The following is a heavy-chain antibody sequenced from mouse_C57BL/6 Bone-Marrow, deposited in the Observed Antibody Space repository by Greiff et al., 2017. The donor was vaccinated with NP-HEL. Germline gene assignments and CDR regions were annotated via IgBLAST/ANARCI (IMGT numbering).Heavy chain of an antibody. Sequence: VQLQQSGPGLVQPSPCLSITCTASGFSLTSYGVHWVRQSPGKGLEWLGVIWRGGSTDYNAALISGLSIRKDNSKSQVFFKMSSLQADDSARDYCASRLNLDWYFDVWGTGTTVTVSS. D-gene: IGHD2-2*01. CDR1: GFSLTSYG. CDR3: ASRLNLDWYFDV. J-gene: IGHJ1*03. CDR2: IWRGGST. V-gene: IGHV2-2*01.